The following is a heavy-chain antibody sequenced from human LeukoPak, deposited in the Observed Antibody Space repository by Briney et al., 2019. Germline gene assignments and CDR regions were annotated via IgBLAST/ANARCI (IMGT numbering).Heavy chain of an antibody. CDR1: GFTLTNHG. D-gene: IGHD2-15*01. CDR2: IIGTGGK. Sequence: PGGSLRLSCAVSGFTLTNHGVSWVRQAPGKGLEWVSIIIGTGGKYYGDSVKGRFVLSRDNSKNTVYMQMSSLRAEDTATYYCAKDYCRDGNCPFPFLDSWGQGTQVTVSS. J-gene: IGHJ4*02. CDR3: AKDYCRDGNCPFPFLDS. V-gene: IGHV3-23*01.